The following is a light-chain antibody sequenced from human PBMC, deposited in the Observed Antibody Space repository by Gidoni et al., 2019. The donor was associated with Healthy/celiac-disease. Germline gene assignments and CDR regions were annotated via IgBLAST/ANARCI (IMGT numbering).Light chain of an antibody. CDR1: QGISSY. CDR3: QQLNSYSFT. CDR2: AAS. J-gene: IGKJ3*01. Sequence: DIQLTQSPSFLSASVGDSVTITCRASQGISSYLAWYQQKPGKAPKLLIYAASTLQSVVPSRFSGSGSGTEFTLTISSLQPEDFATYYCQQLNSYSFTFGPGTKVDIK. V-gene: IGKV1-9*01.